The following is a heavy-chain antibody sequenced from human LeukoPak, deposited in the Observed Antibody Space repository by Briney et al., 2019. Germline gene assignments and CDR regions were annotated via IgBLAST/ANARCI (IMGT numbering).Heavy chain of an antibody. CDR3: ARYHLMGVPGASRRCDAFDI. J-gene: IGHJ3*02. CDR2: ISSSSSYI. Sequence: AGGSLRLSCAASGFTFSSYSMNWVRQAPGKGLEWVSSISSSSSYIYYADSVKGRFTISRDNAKNSLYLQMNSLRAEDTAVYYCARYHLMGVPGASRRCDAFDIWGQGTMVTVSS. CDR1: GFTFSSYS. D-gene: IGHD2-2*01. V-gene: IGHV3-21*01.